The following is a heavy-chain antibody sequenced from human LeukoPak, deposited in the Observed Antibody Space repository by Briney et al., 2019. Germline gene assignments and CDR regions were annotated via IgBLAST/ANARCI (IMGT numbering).Heavy chain of an antibody. J-gene: IGHJ4*02. CDR2: ISSSGTTI. D-gene: IGHD1-1*01. CDR3: ARVSRYTNYFDY. V-gene: IGHV3-11*04. Sequence: PGGSLRLSCAASGFTFSDYYMSWIRQAPGKGLEWVSYISSSGTTIFYADSVKGRFTISRDNAKNSLYLQVHSLRVEDTAVYYCARVSRYTNYFDYWGQGTLVTVSS. CDR1: GFTFSDYY.